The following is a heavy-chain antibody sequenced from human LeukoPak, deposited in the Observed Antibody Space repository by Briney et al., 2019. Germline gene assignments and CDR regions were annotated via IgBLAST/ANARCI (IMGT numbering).Heavy chain of an antibody. Sequence: PGGSLRLSCAASGFTFSSYAMSWVRQAPGKGLEWVSAISGSGGSTYYADSVKGRFTISRDNSKNTLYLQMNSLRAEDTAVYYCAKDPKNYDTLTGDYWGQGTLVTVSS. CDR2: ISGSGGST. J-gene: IGHJ4*02. V-gene: IGHV3-23*01. CDR3: AKDPKNYDTLTGDY. CDR1: GFTFSSYA. D-gene: IGHD3-9*01.